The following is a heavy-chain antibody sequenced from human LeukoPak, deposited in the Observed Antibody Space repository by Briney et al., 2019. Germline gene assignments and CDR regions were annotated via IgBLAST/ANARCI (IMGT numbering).Heavy chain of an antibody. V-gene: IGHV3-21*01. CDR3: ARDLGIVYYYGMDV. Sequence: GGSLRLSCAPSEFTFNNYTLNWVRQVPGKGLEWVSSINNSSRYISYADSVNGRFIISRDNAKNSLYLQMNSLRAEDTAVYYCARDLGIVYYYGMDVWGQGTTVIVSS. CDR1: EFTFNNYT. CDR2: INNSSRYI. J-gene: IGHJ6*02. D-gene: IGHD7-27*01.